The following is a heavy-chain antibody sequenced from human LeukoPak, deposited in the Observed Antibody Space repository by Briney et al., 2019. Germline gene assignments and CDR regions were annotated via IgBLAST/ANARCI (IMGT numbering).Heavy chain of an antibody. V-gene: IGHV1-69*05. CDR1: GGTFSSYA. D-gene: IGHD3-10*01. CDR3: AIQSRIAMVRGVIITTLDY. Sequence: ASVKVSCKASGGTFSSYAISWVRQAPGQGLEWMGRIIPIFGTANYAQKFQGRVTITTDESTSTAYMELSSLRSEDTAVYYCAIQSRIAMVRGVIITTLDYWGQGTLVTVSS. J-gene: IGHJ4*02. CDR2: IIPIFGTA.